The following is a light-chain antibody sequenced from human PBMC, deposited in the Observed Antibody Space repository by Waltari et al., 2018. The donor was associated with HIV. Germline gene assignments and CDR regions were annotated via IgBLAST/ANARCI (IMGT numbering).Light chain of an antibody. CDR2: GAS. CDR3: QQYNKWSRGT. CDR1: QSVSSY. J-gene: IGKJ4*01. Sequence: PGERATLSCRASQSVSSYLAWYQQKPGQAPRLLIYGASTRATGIPSRFVGSGSGTDFTLTISSLQSEDFAVYFCQQYNKWSRGTFGGGTKVEVK. V-gene: IGKV3D-15*01.